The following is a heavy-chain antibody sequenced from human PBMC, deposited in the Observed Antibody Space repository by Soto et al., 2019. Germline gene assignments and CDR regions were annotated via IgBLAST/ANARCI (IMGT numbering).Heavy chain of an antibody. Sequence: LRLSCVVSGFTFSDSYMTWIRQAPGEGLEWVSYVSPSGDAKSHADSVKGRFTISRDNAKNSLYLQMNSLRVEDTAIYYCARGHLGLDSWGQGIPVTVSS. J-gene: IGHJ4*02. D-gene: IGHD3-3*02. V-gene: IGHV3-11*01. CDR1: GFTFSDSY. CDR3: ARGHLGLDS. CDR2: VSPSGDAK.